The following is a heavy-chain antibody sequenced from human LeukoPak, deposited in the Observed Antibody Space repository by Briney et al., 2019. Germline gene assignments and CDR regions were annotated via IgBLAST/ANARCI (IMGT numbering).Heavy chain of an antibody. J-gene: IGHJ4*02. CDR3: ARERPASNYFDY. CDR1: GGSIGSYY. V-gene: IGHV4-59*01. CDR2: IHYSGST. Sequence: PSETLSLTCTVSGGSIGSYYWGWIRQPPGKGLEYIAYIHYSGSTNYNPSLRSRVTISVDTSKNQFSLKLNYVTAADTAIYYRARERPASNYFDYWGQGILVTVSS. D-gene: IGHD1-1*01.